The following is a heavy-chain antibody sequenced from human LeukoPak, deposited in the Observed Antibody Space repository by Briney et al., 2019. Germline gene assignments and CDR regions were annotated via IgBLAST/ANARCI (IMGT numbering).Heavy chain of an antibody. V-gene: IGHV4-34*01. CDR2: INHSGST. CDR3: ASSRAVSTTEERYYFDY. Sequence: SETLSLTCAVYGGSFSGYYWSWIRQPPGKGLEWIGEINHSGSTNYNPSLKSRVTISVDTSKNQFSLKLSSVTAADTAVYYCASSRAVSTTEERYYFDYWGQGTLATVSS. CDR1: GGSFSGYY. J-gene: IGHJ4*02. D-gene: IGHD1-1*01.